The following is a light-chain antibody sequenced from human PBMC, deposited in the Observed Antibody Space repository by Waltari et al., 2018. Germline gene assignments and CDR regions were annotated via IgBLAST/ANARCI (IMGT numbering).Light chain of an antibody. Sequence: QSALTQPASVSGSPGQSITISCTGTSSAIGRYNLVSWYQQHPGKVPKLIIYEVIKRPSGISDRFSGSKSGNTASLTISGLQAEDEADYYCSSNAAGSSYVVFGGGTRLTVL. CDR1: SSAIGRYNL. CDR3: SSNAAGSSYVV. V-gene: IGLV2-23*02. CDR2: EVI. J-gene: IGLJ2*01.